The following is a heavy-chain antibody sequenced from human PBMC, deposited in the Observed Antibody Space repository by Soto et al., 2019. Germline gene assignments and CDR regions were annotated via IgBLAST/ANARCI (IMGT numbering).Heavy chain of an antibody. J-gene: IGHJ4*02. CDR3: ARDNGPSASCPDY. Sequence: DVQLVESGGGLVQPGGSLRLSCAASGFTFSSYWMHWVRQAPGKGLVWVSRINSDGSSTNYADSVKGRFLITRDNAKNTLYLRVHSLRAEDTAIHYCARDNGPSASCPDYWGQGTLVTVSS. CDR2: INSDGSST. D-gene: IGHD2-2*01. CDR1: GFTFSSYW. V-gene: IGHV3-74*01.